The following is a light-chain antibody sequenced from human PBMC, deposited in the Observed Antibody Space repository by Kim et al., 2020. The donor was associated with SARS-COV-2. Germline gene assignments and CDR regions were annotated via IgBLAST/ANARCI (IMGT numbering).Light chain of an antibody. V-gene: IGKV3D-20*01. J-gene: IGKJ4*01. CDR2: DAS. CDR1: QSLNNNF. Sequence: SPGERDTLSCGASQSLNNNFLAWYQQKPALAPRLLLYDASTRATGIPDRFSGSGSGTDFTLTISRLEPEDFAVYYCQQYGTSPLTFGGGTKVDIK. CDR3: QQYGTSPLT.